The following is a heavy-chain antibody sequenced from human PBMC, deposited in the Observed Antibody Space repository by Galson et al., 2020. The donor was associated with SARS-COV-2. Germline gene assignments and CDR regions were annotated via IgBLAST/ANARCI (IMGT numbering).Heavy chain of an antibody. CDR3: ARQYSSGWSYDAFDI. CDR1: GYRFTSSW. V-gene: IGHV5-10-1*01. CDR2: IDPSDSYT. D-gene: IGHD6-19*01. Sequence: KIGESLKISCKGSGYRFTSSWISWVRQIPGKGLEWVGRIDPSDSYTNYSPSFQGHVTISADKSISTAYLQWSSLKASDTAMYYCARQYSSGWSYDAFDIWGQGTMVTVSS. J-gene: IGHJ3*02.